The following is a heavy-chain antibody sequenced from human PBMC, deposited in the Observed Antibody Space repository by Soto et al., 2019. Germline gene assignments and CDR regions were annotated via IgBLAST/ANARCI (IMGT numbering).Heavy chain of an antibody. D-gene: IGHD4-17*01. J-gene: IGHJ4*02. CDR2: INTASGST. CDR3: ARGLDGDYVLDN. V-gene: IGHV1-3*04. CDR1: GYTFTNHA. Sequence: QVQLVQSGPEVKKPGASVKVSCKASGYTFTNHAVHWVRQGPGQRLEWMGWINTASGSTKYSQTFQDRVTITRDTSASSVYMELTSLRSDDTAVYLCARGLDGDYVLDNWGQGTLVTVSS.